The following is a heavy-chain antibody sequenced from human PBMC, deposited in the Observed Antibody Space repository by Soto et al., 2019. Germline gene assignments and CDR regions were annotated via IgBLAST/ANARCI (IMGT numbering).Heavy chain of an antibody. Sequence: GEFLKISCTGSGYSFTSYWIGWVRQLPRKGLECIRHISHRDSDTNYTPSVQGQATISADNSNSTAYLHRSSLKASDTDIYYSPKQGIGYSYGSGYYSHRHDVTGQRTTDPGSS. CDR2: ISHRDSDT. D-gene: IGHD5-18*01. CDR1: GYSFTSYW. CDR3: PKQGIGYSYGSGYYSHRHDV. J-gene: IGHJ6*02. V-gene: IGHV5-51*01.